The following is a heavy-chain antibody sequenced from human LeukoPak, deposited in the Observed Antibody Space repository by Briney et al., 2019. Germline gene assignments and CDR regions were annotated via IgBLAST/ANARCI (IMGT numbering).Heavy chain of an antibody. D-gene: IGHD3-16*02. CDR1: GYTLTELS. Sequence: ASVKVSCKVSGYTLTELSMHWVRQAPGKGLEWMGGFDPEYGETIYAQKFQGRVTMTEDTSTDTAYMELSSLRSEDTAVYYCARASGRLSEYAFDIWGQGTMVTVSS. V-gene: IGHV1-24*01. J-gene: IGHJ3*02. CDR2: FDPEYGET. CDR3: ARASGRLSEYAFDI.